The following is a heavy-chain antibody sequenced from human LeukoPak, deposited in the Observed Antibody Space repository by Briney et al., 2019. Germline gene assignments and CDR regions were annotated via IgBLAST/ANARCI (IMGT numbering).Heavy chain of an antibody. CDR2: ISYDGSNK. J-gene: IGHJ6*02. Sequence: GGSLRLSCAASGFTFSSYALHWVRQAPGKGLEWVAAISYDGSNKYYGDSVKGRFTISRDNSKNTLYLQMNSLGAEDTAVYYCARISSSNWDYGMDVWGQGTTVTVSS. CDR3: ARISSSNWDYGMDV. CDR1: GFTFSSYA. D-gene: IGHD2-2*01. V-gene: IGHV3-30*04.